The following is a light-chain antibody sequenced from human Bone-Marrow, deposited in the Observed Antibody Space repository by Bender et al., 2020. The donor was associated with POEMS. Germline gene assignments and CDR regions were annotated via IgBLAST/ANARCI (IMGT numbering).Light chain of an antibody. CDR2: DDS. J-gene: IGLJ3*02. CDR3: QVWRSNRDHWV. V-gene: IGLV3-21*02. CDR1: RIGSNS. Sequence: YVLTQPPSVSVAPGQTATITCGGDRIGSNSVYWYQQKAGQAPVLVVYDDSDRPSGIPERFSGSNTGNTASLTISRVEVVDEADYYCQVWRSNRDHWVFGGGTKLTVV.